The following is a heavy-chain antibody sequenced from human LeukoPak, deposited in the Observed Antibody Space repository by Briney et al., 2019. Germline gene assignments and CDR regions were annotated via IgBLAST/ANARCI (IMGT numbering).Heavy chain of an antibody. CDR2: IYRDGSI. CDR3: ARESSGYYFDY. J-gene: IGHJ4*02. CDR1: GFTVSSNY. Sequence: GGSLRLSCAASGFTVSSNYMNWVRQAPGKGLEWVSVIYRDGSIYYAESVKGRFIISRDTSRNTLYLQMDTLRAEDTAVYYCARESSGYYFDYWGQGTLVTVSS. D-gene: IGHD6-25*01. V-gene: IGHV3-53*01.